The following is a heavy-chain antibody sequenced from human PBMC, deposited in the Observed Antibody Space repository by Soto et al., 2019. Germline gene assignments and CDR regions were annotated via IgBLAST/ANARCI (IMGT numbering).Heavy chain of an antibody. V-gene: IGHV4-59*01. CDR1: GGXISSXX. CDR3: ARGKSGYYPYFDN. CDR2: IYYSGST. J-gene: IGHJ4*02. D-gene: IGHD3-22*01. Sequence: PSETLSLTCSFSGGXISSXXWTWIRQFPGKGLEWIGNIYYSGSTNYNPFLKSRVTISVDPSKNQFSLKLSSVTAADTAVYFCARGKSGYYPYFDNWGQGTLVTVS.